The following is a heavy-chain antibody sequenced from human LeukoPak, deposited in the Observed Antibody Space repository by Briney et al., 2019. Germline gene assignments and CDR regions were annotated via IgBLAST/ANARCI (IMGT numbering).Heavy chain of an antibody. Sequence: GGSLRLSCAASGFNYTSYTMNWVRQAPGMGLEWLSYISATRGITYYADSVKGRFTISRDNAKNSLSLQMDSLRAEDTAVYYCARDYPSEWELRWHAFDIWGQGTMVTVSS. CDR1: GFNYTSYT. CDR2: ISATRGIT. J-gene: IGHJ3*02. V-gene: IGHV3-48*01. CDR3: ARDYPSEWELRWHAFDI. D-gene: IGHD1-26*01.